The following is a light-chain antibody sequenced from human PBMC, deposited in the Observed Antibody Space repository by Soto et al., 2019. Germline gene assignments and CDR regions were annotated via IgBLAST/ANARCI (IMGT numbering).Light chain of an antibody. Sequence: EIVMSQSPATLSVSPGERATLSCRASHSISSNLAWYQQKPGQAPRLLIYAASTRATNIPARFSGSGSGTEFTLTISSLQSEDFAVYYCQQYNNWPPTWTFGQGTKVDIK. CDR3: QQYNNWPPTWT. V-gene: IGKV3-15*01. CDR2: AAS. CDR1: HSISSN. J-gene: IGKJ1*01.